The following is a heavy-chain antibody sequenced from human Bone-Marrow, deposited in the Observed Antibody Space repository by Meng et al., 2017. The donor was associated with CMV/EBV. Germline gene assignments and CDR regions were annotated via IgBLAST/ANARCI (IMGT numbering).Heavy chain of an antibody. CDR2: ISSSSSTI. Sequence: GGSLRPSCAASGFTFSSYSMNWVRQAPGKGLEWVSYISSSSSTIYYADSVKGRFTISRDNAKNSLDLQMNSLRAEDTVVYYCARGRLQVYDFWSGRRNYYGMDVWGQGTTVTVSS. D-gene: IGHD3-3*01. CDR3: ARGRLQVYDFWSGRRNYYGMDV. CDR1: GFTFSSYS. V-gene: IGHV3-48*04. J-gene: IGHJ6*02.